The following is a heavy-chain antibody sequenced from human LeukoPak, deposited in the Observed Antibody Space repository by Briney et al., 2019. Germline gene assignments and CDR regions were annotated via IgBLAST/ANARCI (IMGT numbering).Heavy chain of an antibody. V-gene: IGHV1-18*01. CDR2: ISAYNGNT. CDR1: GYTFTSYG. CDR3: ARAIGGDWGNFDY. Sequence: ASVKVSCKASGYTFTSYGISWVRQAPGQGLEWMGWISAYNGNTNYAQKLQGRVTMTTDTSTSTDYMEQRSLRSDGTAVCYCARAIGGDWGNFDYWGQGTLVTVSS. J-gene: IGHJ4*02. D-gene: IGHD1-26*01.